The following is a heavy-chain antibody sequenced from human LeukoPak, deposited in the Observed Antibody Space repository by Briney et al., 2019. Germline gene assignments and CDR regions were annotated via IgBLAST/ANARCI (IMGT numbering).Heavy chain of an antibody. Sequence: GASVKVSCKASGYTFTGYYMHWVRQAPGQGLEWMGWINPNSGGTNYAQKFQGRVTMTRDTSISTAYMELSRLRSDDTAVYYCARDLDFVGDGYNSTYWGQGTLVTVSS. CDR1: GYTFTGYY. CDR3: ARDLDFVGDGYNSTY. D-gene: IGHD5-24*01. J-gene: IGHJ4*02. CDR2: INPNSGGT. V-gene: IGHV1-2*02.